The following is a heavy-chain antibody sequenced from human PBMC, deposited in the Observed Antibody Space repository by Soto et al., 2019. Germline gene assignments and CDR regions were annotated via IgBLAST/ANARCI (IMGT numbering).Heavy chain of an antibody. CDR2: INHSGST. V-gene: IGHV4-34*01. CDR3: ASTPMGQLEAVWYFDL. J-gene: IGHJ2*01. CDR1: GGSFSGYY. Sequence: SETLSLTCAVYGGSFSGYYWSWIRQPPGKGLEWIGEINHSGSTNYNPSLKSRVTISVDTSKNQFSLKLSSVTAADTAVYYCASTPMGQLEAVWYFDLWGRGTLVTSPQ. D-gene: IGHD6-6*01.